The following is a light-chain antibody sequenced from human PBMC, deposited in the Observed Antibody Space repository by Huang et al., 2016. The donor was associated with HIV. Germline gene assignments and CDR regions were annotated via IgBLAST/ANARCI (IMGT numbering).Light chain of an antibody. CDR3: QQYDNLYT. J-gene: IGKJ2*01. Sequence: DIQMTQSPSSLSASVGDRVTITCQASQDIRNCLNWYQQKPGKAPKLLIYDASNLETEVPLRFSGSGSGTNFTFTISSLQSEDIATYYCQQYDNLYTFGQGTKLEI. CDR1: QDIRNC. CDR2: DAS. V-gene: IGKV1-33*01.